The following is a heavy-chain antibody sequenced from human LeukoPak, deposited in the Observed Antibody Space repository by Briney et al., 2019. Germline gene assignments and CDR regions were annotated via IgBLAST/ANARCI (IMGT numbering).Heavy chain of an antibody. D-gene: IGHD6-19*01. CDR1: GGSISSSSYY. CDR2: IYYSGST. CDR3: ARRVAVAGSNWFDP. Sequence: SETLSLTCTVSGGSISSSSYYWGWIRRPPGKGLEWIGSIYYSGSTYYNPSLKSRVTISVDTSKNQFSLKLSSVTAADTAVYYCARRVAVAGSNWFDPWGQGTLVTVSS. V-gene: IGHV4-39*01. J-gene: IGHJ5*02.